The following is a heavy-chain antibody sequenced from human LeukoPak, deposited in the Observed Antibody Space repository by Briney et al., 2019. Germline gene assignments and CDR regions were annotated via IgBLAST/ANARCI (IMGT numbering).Heavy chain of an antibody. J-gene: IGHJ5*02. CDR1: GFTFRMYA. D-gene: IGHD6-13*01. Sequence: GGSLRLSCAASGFTFRMYAMSWVRQAPGKGLEWVSSISGTGGNTYYADSVKGRFTISRDSSKNTLHLQMNSLRVEDTAVYYCAKLPDYSTWGGRFDPWGQGTLVTVSS. CDR3: AKLPDYSTWGGRFDP. V-gene: IGHV3-23*01. CDR2: ISGTGGNT.